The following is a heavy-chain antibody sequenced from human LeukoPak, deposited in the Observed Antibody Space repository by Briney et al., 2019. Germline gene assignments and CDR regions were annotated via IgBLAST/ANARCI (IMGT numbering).Heavy chain of an antibody. V-gene: IGHV1-18*01. J-gene: IGHJ4*02. CDR2: ISAYNGNT. Sequence: GASVKVSCKASGYTFTSYGISWVRQAPGQGLEWMGWISAYNGNTNYAQKLQGRVTMTTDTSTSTAYMELSSLRSEDTAVYYCATVRAAAGTMRLFDYWGQGTLVTVSS. CDR1: GYTFTSYG. D-gene: IGHD6-13*01. CDR3: ATVRAAAGTMRLFDY.